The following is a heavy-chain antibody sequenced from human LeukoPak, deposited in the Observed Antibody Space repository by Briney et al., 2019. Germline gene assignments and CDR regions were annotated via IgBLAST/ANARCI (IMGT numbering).Heavy chain of an antibody. J-gene: IGHJ5*02. V-gene: IGHV1-2*02. CDR2: INPHSGNT. CDR1: GDTLTGYY. D-gene: IGHD6-13*01. CDR3: ARDFSISWSNWFDP. Sequence: ASVKVSCKASGDTLTGYYIHWVRQAPRQGLEWMGWINPHSGNTNYAQKFHGRVTMTRDTSINTAYMELTRLTSDDTAVYYCARDFSISWSNWFDPWGQGTLVTVSS.